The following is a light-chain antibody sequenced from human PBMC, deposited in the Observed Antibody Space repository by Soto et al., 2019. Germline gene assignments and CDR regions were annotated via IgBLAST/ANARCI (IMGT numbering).Light chain of an antibody. CDR3: QSYDSSLSGYV. CDR2: GNS. V-gene: IGLV1-40*01. J-gene: IGLJ1*01. Sequence: QAVVTQPPSVSGAPGQRVTISCTGSSSNIGAGYNVHWYQQLPGTAPKLLIYGNSNRPSGVPDRFSGSKSGTSAFLAITGLQAEDEADYYCQSYDSSLSGYVFGTGTKLTVL. CDR1: SSNIGAGYN.